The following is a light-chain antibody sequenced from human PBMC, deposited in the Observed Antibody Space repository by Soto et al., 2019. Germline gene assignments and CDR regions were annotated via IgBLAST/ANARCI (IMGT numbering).Light chain of an antibody. Sequence: QSVLSQPPSLSAAPGQTVTIPCSGSWSIGRNYVSWYQQFPGAAPKLLIFDSYQRPSGIPERFSASKSGTSATLDISGLRTGDEADYYCGVWDSNLQLYLFGSGTKVTVL. V-gene: IGLV1-51*01. CDR3: GVWDSNLQLYL. CDR2: DSY. J-gene: IGLJ1*01. CDR1: WSIGRNY.